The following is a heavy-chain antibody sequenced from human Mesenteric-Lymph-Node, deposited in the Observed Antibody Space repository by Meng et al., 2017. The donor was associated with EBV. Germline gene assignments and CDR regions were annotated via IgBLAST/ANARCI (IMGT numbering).Heavy chain of an antibody. CDR2: MYDSGST. Sequence: QGELKEAGPGLVKASETLSLTCSVSGGSLNSGDYYWSWIRQPPGKGLEWIGMMYDSGSTNYNPSLKSRVTISVDTSKNQFSLKLSSVTAADTAVYYCGRGRTYWYFDLWGRGTLVTVSS. CDR3: GRGRTYWYFDL. J-gene: IGHJ2*01. V-gene: IGHV4-61*08. CDR1: GGSLNSGDYY.